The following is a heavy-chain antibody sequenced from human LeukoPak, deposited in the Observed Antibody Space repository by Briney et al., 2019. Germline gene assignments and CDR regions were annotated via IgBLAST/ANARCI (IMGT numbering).Heavy chain of an antibody. V-gene: IGHV4-59*02. Sequence: SETLSLTCTVSSGSVISYYWSWIRQSPGKGLEWIGYIHYSGSTKYNPSLRSRVTISIDTSKKHFFLKLKSATAADTAVYYCATGYGDFRVEGRYFYSWGQGTLVTVSS. CDR2: IHYSGST. CDR1: SGSVISYY. CDR3: ATGYGDFRVEGRYFYS. J-gene: IGHJ4*02. D-gene: IGHD4-17*01.